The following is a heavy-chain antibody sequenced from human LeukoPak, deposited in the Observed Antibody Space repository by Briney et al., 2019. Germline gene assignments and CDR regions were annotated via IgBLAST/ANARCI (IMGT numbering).Heavy chain of an antibody. J-gene: IGHJ4*02. CDR1: GYSISSGYY. CDR3: ARGDGIVGRTYLPFHY. Sequence: PSETLSLTCTVSGYSISSGYYWGWIRQPPGKGLEWIGSIYHSGSTYYNPSLKSRVTISVDTSKNQFSLKLSSVTAADTAVYYCARGDGIVGRTYLPFHYWGQGTPVTVSS. CDR2: IYHSGST. V-gene: IGHV4-38-2*02. D-gene: IGHD1-26*01.